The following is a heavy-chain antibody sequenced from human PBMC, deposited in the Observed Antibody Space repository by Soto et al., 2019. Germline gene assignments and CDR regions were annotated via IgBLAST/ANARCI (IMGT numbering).Heavy chain of an antibody. V-gene: IGHV1-2*04. J-gene: IGHJ3*02. CDR3: ARTPGIAAATTDAFDI. Sequence: ASVKVSCKASGYTFTGYYMHWVRQAPGQGLEWMGWINPNSGGTNYAQKFQGWVTMTRDTSISTAYMELSRLRSDDTAVYYCARTPGIAAATTDAFDIRGQGTLVTVSS. CDR1: GYTFTGYY. D-gene: IGHD6-13*01. CDR2: INPNSGGT.